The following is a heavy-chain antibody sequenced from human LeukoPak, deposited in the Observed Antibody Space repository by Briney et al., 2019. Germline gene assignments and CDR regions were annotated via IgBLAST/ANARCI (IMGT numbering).Heavy chain of an antibody. Sequence: ASVKVSCKASGYTFTSYGISWVRQAPGQGLEWMGWISAYNGNTNYAQKLQGRVTMTTDTSTSTAYMELRSLRSDDTAVYYCATHYDILTGYYIXQFDYWXXGTLVTVS. CDR1: GYTFTSYG. J-gene: IGHJ4*01. D-gene: IGHD3-9*01. V-gene: IGHV1-18*01. CDR3: ATHYDILTGYYIXQFDY. CDR2: ISAYNGNT.